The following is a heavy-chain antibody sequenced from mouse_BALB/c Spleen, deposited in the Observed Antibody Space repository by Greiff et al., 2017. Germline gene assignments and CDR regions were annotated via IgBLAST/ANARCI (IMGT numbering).Heavy chain of an antibody. CDR2: ISYDGSN. J-gene: IGHJ2*01. CDR1: GYSITSGYY. V-gene: IGHV3-6*02. Sequence: VQLQQSGPGLVKPSQSLSLTCSVTGYSITSGYYWNWIRQFPGNKLEWMGYISYDGSNNYNPSLKNRISITRDTSKNQFFLKLNSVTTEDTATYYCARVPHYYGYVGYWGQGTTLTVSS. CDR3: ARVPHYYGYVGY. D-gene: IGHD1-2*01.